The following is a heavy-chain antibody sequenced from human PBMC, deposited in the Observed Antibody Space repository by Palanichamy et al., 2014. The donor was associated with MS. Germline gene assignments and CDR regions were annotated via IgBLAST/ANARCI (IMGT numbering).Heavy chain of an antibody. Sequence: QVQLQQWGAGLLKPSETLSLTCAVYGGSFNAYYYYWSWVRQPPGKGLEWIGEINHWERTNYNPSLKSRVSMSIDTSKNQFSLRLTSVTAADTAMYYCARGTDRDSSTFFNYYGVDVWGQGTTVTVSS. V-gene: IGHV4-34*01. CDR1: GGSFNAYYYY. CDR3: ARGTDRDSSTFFNYYGVDV. CDR2: INHWERT. D-gene: IGHD6-6*01. J-gene: IGHJ6*02.